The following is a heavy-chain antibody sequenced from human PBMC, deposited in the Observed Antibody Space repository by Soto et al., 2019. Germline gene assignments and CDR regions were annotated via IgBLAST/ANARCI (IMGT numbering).Heavy chain of an antibody. CDR3: AKDRPGGIGYSSSWSGY. Sequence: PGGSLRLSCAASGFTFSSYAMSWVRQAPGKGLEWVSAISGSGGSTYYADSVKGRFTISRDNSKNTLYLQMNSLRAEDTAVYYCAKDRPGGIGYSSSWSGYWGQGTLVTVSS. CDR2: ISGSGGST. V-gene: IGHV3-23*01. D-gene: IGHD6-13*01. CDR1: GFTFSSYA. J-gene: IGHJ4*02.